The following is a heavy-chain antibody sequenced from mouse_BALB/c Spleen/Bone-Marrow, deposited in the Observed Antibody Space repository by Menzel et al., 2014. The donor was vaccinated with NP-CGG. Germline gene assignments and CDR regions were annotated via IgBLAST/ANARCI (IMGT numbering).Heavy chain of an antibody. V-gene: IGHV14-3*02. CDR3: ASGEYYARDY. Sequence: VQLKQSGAELVKPGASVKLSCTASGFNIKDTYMHWVKQRPEHGLEWIGRIDPANGNTKYDPKFQGKATITADTSSNTAYLQRMCRNSEDVAVFYCASGEYYARDYGGQGPSATVSS. CDR1: GFNIKDTY. J-gene: IGHJ4*01. CDR2: IDPANGNT.